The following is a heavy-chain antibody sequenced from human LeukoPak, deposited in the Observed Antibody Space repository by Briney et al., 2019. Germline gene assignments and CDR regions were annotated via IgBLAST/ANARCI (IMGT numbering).Heavy chain of an antibody. CDR2: ISGSGGTT. Sequence: GGSLRLSCAASGFTFSSYAMSWVRQAPGKGLEWVSAISGSGGTTYYTDSVKGRFTISRDNSKNTLYLQMNSLRAEDTAVYYCARARSGYSFDYWGQGTLVTVSS. V-gene: IGHV3-23*01. D-gene: IGHD1-1*01. CDR3: ARARSGYSFDY. J-gene: IGHJ4*02. CDR1: GFTFSSYA.